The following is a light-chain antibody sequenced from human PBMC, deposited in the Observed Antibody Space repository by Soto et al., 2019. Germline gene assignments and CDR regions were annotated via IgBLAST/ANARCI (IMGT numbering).Light chain of an antibody. CDR3: QQYDNLPPP. CDR1: QGISNY. V-gene: IGKV1-33*01. Sequence: DIPMTQSPSSLSASVGDRVTITCQASQGISNYLHWYQQKPGKAPKLLIYGASNLETGVPSRFSGSGSGTDFSFTISSLQPEDIATYYCQQYDNLPPPFGQGTRLEI. CDR2: GAS. J-gene: IGKJ5*01.